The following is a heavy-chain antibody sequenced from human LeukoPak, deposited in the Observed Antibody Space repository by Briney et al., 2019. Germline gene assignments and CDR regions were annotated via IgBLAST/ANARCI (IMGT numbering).Heavy chain of an antibody. CDR3: ARHPALSGTTHAFDI. J-gene: IGHJ3*02. D-gene: IGHD1-26*01. CDR1: GGSFSGYY. CDR2: INHSGST. Sequence: SETLSLTCAVYGGSFSGYYWSWIRQPPGKGLEWIGEINHSGSTNYNPSLKSRVTISVDTSKNQFSLKLSSATAADTAVYYCARHPALSGTTHAFDIWGQGTMVTVSS. V-gene: IGHV4-34*01.